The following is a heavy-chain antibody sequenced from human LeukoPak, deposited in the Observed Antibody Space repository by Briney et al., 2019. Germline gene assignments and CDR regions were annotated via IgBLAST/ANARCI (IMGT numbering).Heavy chain of an antibody. CDR2: IRYDGSNK. Sequence: GGSLRLSCAASGFTFSSYGMHWVRQAPGKGLEWVAFIRYDGSNKYYADSVKGRFTISRDNAKNSLYLQMNSLRAEDTAVYYCASGSGYCSGGSCSDYWGQGTLVTVSS. CDR3: ASGSGYCSGGSCSDY. V-gene: IGHV3-30*02. J-gene: IGHJ4*02. CDR1: GFTFSSYG. D-gene: IGHD2-15*01.